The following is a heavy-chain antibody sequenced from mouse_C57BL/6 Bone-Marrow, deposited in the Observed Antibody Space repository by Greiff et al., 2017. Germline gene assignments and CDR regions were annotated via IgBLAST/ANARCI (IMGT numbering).Heavy chain of an antibody. CDR2: ILPGSGST. Sequence: VQLQQSGAELMKPGASVKLSCKATGYTFTGYWIEWVKQRPGHGLEWIGEILPGSGSTNYNEKFKGKATFTADTSSNTAYMQLSSLTTEDSAIYYCARPPFYDYGQGYYFDYWGQGTTLTVSS. J-gene: IGHJ2*01. V-gene: IGHV1-9*01. D-gene: IGHD2-4*01. CDR3: ARPPFYDYGQGYYFDY. CDR1: GYTFTGYW.